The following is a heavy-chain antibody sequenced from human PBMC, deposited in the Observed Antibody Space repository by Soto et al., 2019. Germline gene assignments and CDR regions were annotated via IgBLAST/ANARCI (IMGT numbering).Heavy chain of an antibody. Sequence: SETLSLTCAVFGGSVNSGNYYWSWIRQPPGKGLEWIGEMSHSGGTHFNPSLKSRVTISVDTSKNQFSLRMTSVTAAGTAVYYCAGLYRGYSDSWGRGTLVTVSS. CDR3: AGLYRGYSDS. V-gene: IGHV4-61*01. CDR2: MSHSGGT. D-gene: IGHD5-18*01. J-gene: IGHJ5*02. CDR1: GGSVNSGNYY.